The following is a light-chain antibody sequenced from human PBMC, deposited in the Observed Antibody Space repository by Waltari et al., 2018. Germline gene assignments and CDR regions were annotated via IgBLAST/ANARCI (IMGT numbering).Light chain of an antibody. Sequence: DIVMTQSPDSLAASLGERATIHCNSSASLLHTPTNNYHLAWYQQKPGQPPKLLIYWATTRASGVPDRFTGSGSGTDFPLTINTLQTEDVAVYYCQQYYDPPALTFGGGTKVEIK. CDR2: WAT. CDR3: QQYYDPPALT. J-gene: IGKJ4*01. V-gene: IGKV4-1*01. CDR1: ASLLHTPTNNYH.